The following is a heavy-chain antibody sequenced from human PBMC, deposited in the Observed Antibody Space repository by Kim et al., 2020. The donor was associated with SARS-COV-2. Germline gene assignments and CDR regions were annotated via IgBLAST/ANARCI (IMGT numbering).Heavy chain of an antibody. D-gene: IGHD3-3*01. V-gene: IGHV1-46*01. J-gene: IGHJ4*02. CDR2: INPSGGNT. CDR1: GYTFTNYF. CDR3: AREGTIFGFHMGLDH. Sequence: ASVKVSCKPSGYTFTNYFVHWVRQAPGQGLEWVGAINPSGGNTMYAQKFQGRLTMTTDTSTSTIYMALNSLTSEDTAGYYCAREGTIFGFHMGLDHWGQ.